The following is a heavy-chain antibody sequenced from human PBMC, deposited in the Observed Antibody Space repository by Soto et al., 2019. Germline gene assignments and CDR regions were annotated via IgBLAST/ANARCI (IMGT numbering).Heavy chain of an antibody. V-gene: IGHV3-7*03. CDR1: GFTFSSYW. CDR3: ATAQDSSGSYYYFDY. CDR2: IDRDGSET. D-gene: IGHD3-22*01. Sequence: GGSLRLSCAVSGFTFSSYWMSWVRQAPGKGLQWVANIDRDGSETYYVDSLKGRFTISRDNAENSLFLQMNTLRAEDTAVYYCATAQDSSGSYYYFDYWGQGTLVTVSS. J-gene: IGHJ4*02.